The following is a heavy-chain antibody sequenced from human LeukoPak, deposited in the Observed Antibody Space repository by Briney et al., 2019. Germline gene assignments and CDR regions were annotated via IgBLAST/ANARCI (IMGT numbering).Heavy chain of an antibody. D-gene: IGHD3-16*01. V-gene: IGHV3-30*18. J-gene: IGHJ4*02. CDR3: AKDSLMTPPGYYFDY. CDR2: ISSSGGTK. CDR1: GFILSNYG. Sequence: GGSLRLSCAASGFILSNYGVHWVRQAPGKGLEWVAVISSSGGTKYYADSVKGRFTISRDNSKNTLYLQMNSLRAEDTAVYYCAKDSLMTPPGYYFDYWGQGTLVTVSS.